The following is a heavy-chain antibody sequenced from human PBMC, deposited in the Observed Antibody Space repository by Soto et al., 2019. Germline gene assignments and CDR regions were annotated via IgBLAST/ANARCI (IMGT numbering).Heavy chain of an antibody. CDR2: ISSSSSYT. D-gene: IGHD6-19*01. J-gene: IGHJ6*02. Sequence: NPGGSLRLSCAASGFTFSDYYMSWIRQAPGKGLEWVSYISSSSSYTNYADSVKGRFTISRDNAKNSLYLQMNSLRAEDTAVYYCARGRAAVAGTSLHGMDVWGQGTTVTVSS. CDR1: GFTFSDYY. CDR3: ARGRAAVAGTSLHGMDV. V-gene: IGHV3-11*06.